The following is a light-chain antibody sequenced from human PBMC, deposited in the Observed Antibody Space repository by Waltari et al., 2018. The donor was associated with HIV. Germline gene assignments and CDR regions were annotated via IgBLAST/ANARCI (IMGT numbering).Light chain of an antibody. Sequence: SPELSQSASITVSAGQRVSISCSGAPKKAGFPCWCQKKAGQPPQLINNERNRRPSGVPDRFSASTAGDTATLFITGTQSVDEADYFCQLWEGEFLKFGGGTRLTVL. V-gene: IGLV3-1*01. CDR1: PKKAGF. CDR3: QLWEGEFLK. J-gene: IGLJ2*01. CDR2: ERN.